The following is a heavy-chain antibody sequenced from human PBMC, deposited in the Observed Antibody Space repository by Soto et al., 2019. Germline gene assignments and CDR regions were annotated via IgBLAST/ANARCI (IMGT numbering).Heavy chain of an antibody. D-gene: IGHD3-22*01. CDR1: GGSISSSNW. J-gene: IGHJ6*02. Sequence: QVQLQESGPGLVKPSGTLSLTCAVSGGSISSSNWWSLVRQPPGKGLEWIGEIYHSGSTNYNPSLKSRVTISVDKSKTQFSLKLSSVTAADTAVYYCASSSGYYYDYYYYGMDVWGQGTTVTVSS. V-gene: IGHV4-4*02. CDR3: ASSSGYYYDYYYYGMDV. CDR2: IYHSGST.